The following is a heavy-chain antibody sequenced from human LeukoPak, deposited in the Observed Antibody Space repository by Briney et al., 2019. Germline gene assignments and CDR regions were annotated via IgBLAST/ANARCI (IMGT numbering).Heavy chain of an antibody. V-gene: IGHV3-23*01. Sequence: QPGGSLRLSCAASGFTFNTYAMSWVRQAPGKGLEWVSTIVVSGDSTYYADSVKGPFTISRDNSKNTVYLQTNSLRAEDTAVYYCAKGFYFGSGSYRYFDYWGQGTLVTVSS. CDR1: GFTFNTYA. J-gene: IGHJ4*02. D-gene: IGHD3-10*01. CDR3: AKGFYFGSGSYRYFDY. CDR2: IVVSGDST.